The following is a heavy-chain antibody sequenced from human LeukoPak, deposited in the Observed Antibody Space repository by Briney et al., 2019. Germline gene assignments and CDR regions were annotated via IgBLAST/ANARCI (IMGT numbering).Heavy chain of an antibody. CDR3: ASYDILTGYSRHPLKR. CDR2: ISGSGGST. J-gene: IGHJ4*02. Sequence: TGGSLRLSCAASGFTFSSYAMSWVRQAPGQGLEWVSAISGSGGSTYYADSVRGRFTISRDNSKNTVSLQMNSLRAEDTAVYYCASYDILTGYSRHPLKRWGQGTLVTVSS. CDR1: GFTFSSYA. D-gene: IGHD3-9*01. V-gene: IGHV3-23*01.